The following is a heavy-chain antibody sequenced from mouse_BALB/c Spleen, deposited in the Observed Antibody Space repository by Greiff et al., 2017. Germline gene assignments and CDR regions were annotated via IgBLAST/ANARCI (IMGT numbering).Heavy chain of an antibody. Sequence: EVQLQQSGAELVKPGASVKLSCTASGFNIKDTYMHWVKQRPEQGLEWIGRIDPANGNTKYDPKFQGKATITADTSSNTAYLQLSSLTSEDTAVYYCAREGGYSNYLYYAMDYWGQGTSVTVSA. J-gene: IGHJ4*01. V-gene: IGHV14-3*02. CDR1: GFNIKDTY. CDR2: IDPANGNT. D-gene: IGHD2-5*01. CDR3: AREGGYSNYLYYAMDY.